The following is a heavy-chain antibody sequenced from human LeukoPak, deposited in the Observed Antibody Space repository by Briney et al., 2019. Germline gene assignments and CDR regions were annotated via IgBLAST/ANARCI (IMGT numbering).Heavy chain of an antibody. CDR3: ARHCSSTSCYYYYYMDV. D-gene: IGHD2-2*01. Sequence: GASVKVSCKASGGTFSSYTISWVRQAPGQGLEWMGRIIPILGIANYAQKFQGRVTITADKSTSTAYMELRSLRSDDTAVYYCARHCSSTSCYYYYYMDVWGKGTTVTVSS. J-gene: IGHJ6*03. CDR1: GGTFSSYT. V-gene: IGHV1-69*02. CDR2: IIPILGIA.